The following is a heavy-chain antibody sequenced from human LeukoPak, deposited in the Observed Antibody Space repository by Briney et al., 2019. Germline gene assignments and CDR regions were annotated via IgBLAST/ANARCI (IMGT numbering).Heavy chain of an antibody. CDR1: GFTFSSYR. Sequence: PGGSLRLSCAASGFTFSSYRMNWVRQAPGKGLEWVSSISGSSSYIYSADSVKGRFTISRDNAKNSLYLQMNSLRAEDTAVYYCAKANYYDNSGYYGYWGQGSLVTVSS. CDR2: ISGSSSYI. D-gene: IGHD3-22*01. CDR3: AKANYYDNSGYYGY. V-gene: IGHV3-21*01. J-gene: IGHJ4*02.